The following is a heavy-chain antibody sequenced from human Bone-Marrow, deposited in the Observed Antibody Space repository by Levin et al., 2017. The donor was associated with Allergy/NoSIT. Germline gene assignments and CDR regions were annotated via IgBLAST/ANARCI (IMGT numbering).Heavy chain of an antibody. CDR3: ARCSGWYGAYYFDY. Sequence: GGSLRLSCAASGFIVSNNYMSWVRQAPGKGLEWVSVLYNGGSTDYSDSVKGRFTIFRDNSKNTLHLQMNSLRAEDTAIYYCARCSGWYGAYYFDYWGQGTLVTVSS. J-gene: IGHJ4*02. V-gene: IGHV3-53*01. D-gene: IGHD6-19*01. CDR2: LYNGGST. CDR1: GFIVSNNY.